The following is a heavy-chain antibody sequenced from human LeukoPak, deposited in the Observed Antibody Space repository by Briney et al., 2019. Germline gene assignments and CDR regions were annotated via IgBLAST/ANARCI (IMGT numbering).Heavy chain of an antibody. Sequence: GGSLRLSCAASGFIVSANYMSWVRQASGKGLECVSVISSDGTTYYADSVKGRFTISRDTSKNTVYLQMNSLRPEDTAVYYCARRQGWGQGTLVTVSS. CDR1: GFIVSANY. V-gene: IGHV3-53*01. J-gene: IGHJ4*02. CDR3: ARRQG. CDR2: ISSDGTT.